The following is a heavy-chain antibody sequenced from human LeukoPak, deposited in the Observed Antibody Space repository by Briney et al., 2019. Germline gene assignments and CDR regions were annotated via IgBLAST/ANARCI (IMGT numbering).Heavy chain of an antibody. CDR1: GFTFSSYD. CDR3: ARARSTSYDFWSGYPYYYYYGMDV. J-gene: IGHJ6*02. D-gene: IGHD3-3*01. Sequence: PGGSLRLSCAASGFTFSSYDMHWVRQATGKGLEWVSAIGTAGDTYYPGSVKGRFTISRENAKNSLYLQMNSLRAGDTAVYYCARARSTSYDFWSGYPYYYYYGMDVWGQGTTVTVSS. V-gene: IGHV3-13*01. CDR2: IGTAGDT.